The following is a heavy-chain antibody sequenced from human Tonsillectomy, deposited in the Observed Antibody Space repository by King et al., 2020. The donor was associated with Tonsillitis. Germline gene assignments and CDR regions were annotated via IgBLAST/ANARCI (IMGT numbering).Heavy chain of an antibody. V-gene: IGHV3-11*01. Sequence: VQLVESGGGLVKPGGSLRLSCAASGFTFSDYYMSWIRQAPGKGLEWVSYISSSGSTIYYADSVKGGFTISRDNAKNSLYLQMNSLRAEDTAVYYCASGILNYYDSSGYYQSPRTVAGGQGTLVTVSS. J-gene: IGHJ4*02. CDR1: GFTFSDYY. CDR3: ASGILNYYDSSGYYQSPRTVA. CDR2: ISSSGSTI. D-gene: IGHD3-22*01.